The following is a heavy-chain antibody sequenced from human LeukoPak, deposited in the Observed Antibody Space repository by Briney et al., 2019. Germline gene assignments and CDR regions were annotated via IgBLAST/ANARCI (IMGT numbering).Heavy chain of an antibody. J-gene: IGHJ4*02. V-gene: IGHV3-30*09. CDR1: GFTFSNYA. CDR3: ARRAGAYSHPYDY. D-gene: IGHD4/OR15-4a*01. CDR2: IPFDGGNT. Sequence: GGSLRLSCATSGFTFSNYAFHWVRQAPGKGLECVAFIPFDGGNTYYADSVKGRFAISRDNSKNTLYLQMNSLRAEDTAVYYCARRAGAYSHPYDYWGQGTLVTVSS.